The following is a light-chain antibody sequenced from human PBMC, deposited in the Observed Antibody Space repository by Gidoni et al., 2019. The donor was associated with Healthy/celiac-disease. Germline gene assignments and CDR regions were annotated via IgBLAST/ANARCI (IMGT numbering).Light chain of an antibody. J-gene: IGLJ3*02. Sequence: QSVLTQPPSVSGAPGQRVTISCTGSSSNIGAGYDVPWYQQLPGTAPKLLIYGNSNRPSGVPDRFSGSKSGTSASLAITGLQAEDEADYYCQSYDSSPSFGGGTKLTVL. CDR2: GNS. CDR1: SSNIGAGYD. V-gene: IGLV1-40*01. CDR3: QSYDSSPS.